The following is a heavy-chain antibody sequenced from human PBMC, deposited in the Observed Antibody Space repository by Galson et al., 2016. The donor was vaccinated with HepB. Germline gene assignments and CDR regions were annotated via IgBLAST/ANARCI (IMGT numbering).Heavy chain of an antibody. Sequence: SLRLSCAASGFTSSRYTMNWVRQAPGKGLEWVSSISSGSSYIYYADSVKGRFTISRDNAKNSLYLQMNSLRAEDTAVYYCVRVRADYGGNMPDAFDIWGQGTMVTVSS. V-gene: IGHV3-21*01. J-gene: IGHJ3*02. CDR1: GFTSSRYT. D-gene: IGHD4-23*01. CDR2: ISSGSSYI. CDR3: VRVRADYGGNMPDAFDI.